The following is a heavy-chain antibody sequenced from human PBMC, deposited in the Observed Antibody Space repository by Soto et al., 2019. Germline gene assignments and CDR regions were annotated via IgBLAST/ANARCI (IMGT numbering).Heavy chain of an antibody. J-gene: IGHJ3*02. D-gene: IGHD4-17*01. Sequence: EVQLVESGGGQVKPGGSLRLSCAASGFTFSSYSMNWVRQAPGKGLEWVSSISSSSSYIYYADSVKGRFTISRDNAKNSLYLQMNSLRAEDTAVYYCARGDYGDYADAFDIWGQGTMVTVSS. CDR2: ISSSSSYI. CDR1: GFTFSSYS. V-gene: IGHV3-21*01. CDR3: ARGDYGDYADAFDI.